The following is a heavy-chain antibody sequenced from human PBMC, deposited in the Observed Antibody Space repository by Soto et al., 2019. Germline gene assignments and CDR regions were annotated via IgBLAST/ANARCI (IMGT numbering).Heavy chain of an antibody. Sequence: SETLSLTCTVSGGSISSSSYYWGWIGQPPGKGLEWIGSIYYSGSTYYNPSLKSRVTISVDTSKNQFSLKLSSVTAADTAVYYCARQGCVVGANRWFDPWGQGTLVTVSS. CDR3: ARQGCVVGANRWFDP. CDR2: IYYSGST. CDR1: GGSISSSSYY. J-gene: IGHJ5*02. V-gene: IGHV4-39*01. D-gene: IGHD1-26*01.